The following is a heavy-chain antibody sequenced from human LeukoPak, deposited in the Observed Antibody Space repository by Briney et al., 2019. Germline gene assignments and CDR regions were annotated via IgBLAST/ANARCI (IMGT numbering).Heavy chain of an antibody. CDR3: ARGLSLGDFWSDAFDI. J-gene: IGHJ3*02. CDR1: GYTFTGYY. CDR2: INHNSGGT. D-gene: IGHD3-3*01. Sequence: ASVKVSCKASGYTFTGYYMHWVRQAPGQGLEWMGWINHNSGGTNYAQTVQGRVTMTRDKSISTAYMELSRLRSDDTAVYCCARGLSLGDFWSDAFDIWGEGTMVTVSS. V-gene: IGHV1-2*02.